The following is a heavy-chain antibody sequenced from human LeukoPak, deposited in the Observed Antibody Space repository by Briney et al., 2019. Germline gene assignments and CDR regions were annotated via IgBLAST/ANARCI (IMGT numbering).Heavy chain of an antibody. Sequence: GGSLRLSCAASGFTFSTSGMHWVRQAPGKGLEWVAVMSYDGSNKYYVDSVKGRFTISRDNSKNTLYLQMNSLRAEDTAVYYCASSWFMYYYGVNVWGQGTTVTVSS. CDR1: GFTFSTSG. CDR2: MSYDGSNK. V-gene: IGHV3-30*03. J-gene: IGHJ6*02. D-gene: IGHD6-13*01. CDR3: ASSWFMYYYGVNV.